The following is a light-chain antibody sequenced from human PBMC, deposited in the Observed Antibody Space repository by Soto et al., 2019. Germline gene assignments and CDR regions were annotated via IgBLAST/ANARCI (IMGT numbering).Light chain of an antibody. CDR1: QSISNH. CDR2: AAS. V-gene: IGKV1-39*01. J-gene: IGKJ1*01. Sequence: DIQMTQSPSSLSASVEDRVIITCRASQSISNHLNWYQQKPGKAPKLLIFAASSLQSGVPSRFSGSRSGPDCTLTISSLQPEDFATYYCQQSYSSPPTCGQGTKVEIK. CDR3: QQSYSSPPT.